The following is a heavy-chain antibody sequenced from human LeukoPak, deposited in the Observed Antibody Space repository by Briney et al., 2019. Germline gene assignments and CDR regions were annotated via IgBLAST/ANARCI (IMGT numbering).Heavy chain of an antibody. V-gene: IGHV3-66*01. D-gene: IGHD6-13*01. CDR2: IYSGGST. CDR1: GFTVSSNY. Sequence: GGSLRLSCAASGFTVSSNYMSWVRQAPGKGLEWVSVIYSGGSTYYADSVKGRFTISRDNSKNTLYLQMNSLRAEDTAVYYCARDQTTLAAAGTGLDYWGQGTLVTVSS. CDR3: ARDQTTLAAAGTGLDY. J-gene: IGHJ4*02.